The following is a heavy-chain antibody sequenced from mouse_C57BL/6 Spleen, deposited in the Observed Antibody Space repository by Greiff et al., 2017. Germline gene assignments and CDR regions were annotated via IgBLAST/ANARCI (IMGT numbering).Heavy chain of an antibody. Sequence: QVQLQQPGAELVKPGASVKLSCKASGYTFTSYWMHWVKQRPGRGLEWIGRIDPADSYTNYNQKFKGKATLHVDTSSSTAYMQLISLTSEDTAVYSCASRGMTTVVATSRAMDYWGQGTSVTVSS. V-gene: IGHV1-69*02. CDR1: GYTFTSYW. D-gene: IGHD1-1*01. J-gene: IGHJ4*01. CDR2: IDPADSYT. CDR3: ASRGMTTVVATSRAMDY.